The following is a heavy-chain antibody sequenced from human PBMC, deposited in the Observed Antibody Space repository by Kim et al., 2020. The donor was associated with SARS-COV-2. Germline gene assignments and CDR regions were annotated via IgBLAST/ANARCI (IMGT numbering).Heavy chain of an antibody. CDR3: ATGNILTHYDHPFYFD. J-gene: IGHJ4*01. V-gene: IGHV3-23*01. CDR1: GFTFNAYP. Sequence: GGSLRLSCAASGFTFNAYPMSWVRQAPGKGLEWVSGIRPSGGGSFYADSMKGRFTISRDDAKNTLYLQMNSLRAEDTALYYCATGNILTHYDHPFYFD. D-gene: IGHD3-9*01. CDR2: IRPSGGGS.